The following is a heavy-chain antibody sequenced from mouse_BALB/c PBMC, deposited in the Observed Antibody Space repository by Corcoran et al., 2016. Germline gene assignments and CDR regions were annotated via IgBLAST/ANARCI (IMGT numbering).Heavy chain of an antibody. Sequence: EVQVVESGRGLVKPGGSLRLSCAASGFTFSSAWMSWVRQAPGKGLEWVGRIKSKTDGGTTDDDATVKGRFIVSRDESKKTLYLQMNSLKTEDTAVYYCATVSSSFPWGQGTLVTVSS. CDR3: ATVSSSFP. D-gene: IGHD3-1*01. CDR1: GFTFSSAW. V-gene: IGHV7-3*02. J-gene: IGHJ4*01. CDR2: IKSKTDGGTT.